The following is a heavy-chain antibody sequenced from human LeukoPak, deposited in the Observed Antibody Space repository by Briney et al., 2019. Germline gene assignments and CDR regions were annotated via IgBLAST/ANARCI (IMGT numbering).Heavy chain of an antibody. Sequence: GGSLRLSCKASGFTFNNYGLHWVRQAPGKGLEWVSGISWNSGSIGYADSVKGRFTISRDNAKNSLYLQMNSLRAEDTALYYCAKDAGYSYAFFDYWGQGTLVTVSS. CDR1: GFTFNNYG. J-gene: IGHJ4*02. D-gene: IGHD5-18*01. CDR3: AKDAGYSYAFFDY. V-gene: IGHV3-9*01. CDR2: ISWNSGSI.